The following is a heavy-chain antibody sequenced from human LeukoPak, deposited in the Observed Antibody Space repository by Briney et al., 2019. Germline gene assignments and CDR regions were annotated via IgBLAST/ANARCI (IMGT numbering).Heavy chain of an antibody. V-gene: IGHV1-8*01. D-gene: IGHD2-8*01. CDR2: MNPNSGNT. CDR3: ARRAIVLEEPNFDP. CDR1: GYTFTSYD. J-gene: IGHJ5*02. Sequence: ASVKVSCKASGYTFTSYDINWVRQATGQGLEWMGWMNPNSGNTGYAQKFQGRVTMTRNTSISTAYMELSSLRSEDTAVYYCARRAIVLEEPNFDPWGQGTLVTVSS.